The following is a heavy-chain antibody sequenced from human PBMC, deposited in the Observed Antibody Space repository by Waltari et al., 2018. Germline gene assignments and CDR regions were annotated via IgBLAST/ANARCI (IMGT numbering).Heavy chain of an antibody. J-gene: IGHJ6*02. CDR3: ARGWVEGV. D-gene: IGHD1-26*01. CDR1: GFTFSSYA. CDR2: ISGSGGST. V-gene: IGHV3-23*01. Sequence: EVQLLESGGGLVQPGGSLRLSCAASGFTFSSYAMSWVRQAPGKGLEWVSAISGSGGSTYYADSVKGRFTISRDDAKDSLFLQMSSLRVEDTAMYYCARGWVEGVWGQGTTVTVSS.